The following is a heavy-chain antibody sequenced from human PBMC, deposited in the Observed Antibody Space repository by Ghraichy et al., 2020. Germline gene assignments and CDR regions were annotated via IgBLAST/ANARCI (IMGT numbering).Heavy chain of an antibody. CDR2: ISGSGGST. V-gene: IGHV3-23*01. CDR1: GFTFSSYA. D-gene: IGHD4-17*01. CDR3: AKPPTYGDYGLADY. Sequence: GGSLRLSCAASGFTFSSYAMSWVRQAPGKGLEWVSGISGSGGSTYYADSVKGRFTISRDNYKNTLYLQMNSLRAEDTAVYYCAKPPTYGDYGLADYWGQGTLVTVSS. J-gene: IGHJ4*02.